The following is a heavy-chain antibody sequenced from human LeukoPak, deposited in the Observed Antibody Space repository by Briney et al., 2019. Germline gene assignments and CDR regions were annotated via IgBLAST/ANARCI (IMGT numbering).Heavy chain of an antibody. J-gene: IGHJ3*02. V-gene: IGHV1-2*02. CDR2: INPNSGGT. CDR3: ARGREMATIREWGNDAFDI. Sequence: ASVKVSCKASGYTFTSYYMHWVRQAPGQGLEWMGWINPNSGGTNYAQKFQGRVTMTRDTSISTAYMELSRLRSDDTAVYYCARGREMATIREWGNDAFDIWGQGTMVTVSS. CDR1: GYTFTSYY. D-gene: IGHD5-24*01.